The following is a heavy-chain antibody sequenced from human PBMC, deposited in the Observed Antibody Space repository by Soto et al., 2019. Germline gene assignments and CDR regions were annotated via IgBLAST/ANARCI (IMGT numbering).Heavy chain of an antibody. V-gene: IGHV4-59*01. CDR1: GGSISSYY. J-gene: IGHJ5*02. D-gene: IGHD3-3*01. Sequence: SETLSLTCTVSGGSISSYYWSWIRQPPGKGLEWIGYIYYSGSTNYNPSLKSRVTISVDTSKNQFSLKLSSVTAADTAVYYCARLTKTWGYYDFWSGYYTDWFDPWGQGTLVTGS. CDR2: IYYSGST. CDR3: ARLTKTWGYYDFWSGYYTDWFDP.